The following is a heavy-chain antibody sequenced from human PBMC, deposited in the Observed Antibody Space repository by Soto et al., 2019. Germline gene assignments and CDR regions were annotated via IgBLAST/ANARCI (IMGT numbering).Heavy chain of an antibody. V-gene: IGHV4-30-2*01. J-gene: IGHJ4*02. D-gene: IGHD4-17*01. CDR3: ARGMTTVTTLDY. CDR2: IYHSGST. Sequence: SETLSLTCAVSGGSISSGGYSWSWIRQPPGKGLEWIGYIYHSGSTYYNPSLKSRVTISLDRSKKQFSLKLSSVTAAETAVYYCARGMTTVTTLDYCGQGTLVTVSS. CDR1: GGSISSGGYS.